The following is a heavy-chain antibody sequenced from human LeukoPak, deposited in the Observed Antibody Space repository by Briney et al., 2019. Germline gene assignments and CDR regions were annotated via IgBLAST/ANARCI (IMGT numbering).Heavy chain of an antibody. CDR3: AELGITMIGGV. J-gene: IGHJ6*04. Sequence: HSGGSLRLSCAASGFIFTPYEMNWVRQAPGKGLEWVSYISSSGSTIYYADSVKGRFTISRDNAKNSLYLQMNSLRAEDTAVYYCAELGITMIGGVWGRGTTVTISS. V-gene: IGHV3-48*03. D-gene: IGHD3-10*02. CDR1: GFIFTPYE. CDR2: ISSSGSTI.